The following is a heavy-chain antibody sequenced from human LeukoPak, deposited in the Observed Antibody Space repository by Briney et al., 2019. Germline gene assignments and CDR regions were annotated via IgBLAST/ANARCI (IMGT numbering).Heavy chain of an antibody. CDR2: IYSGGST. Sequence: GGSLRLSCAASGFTVSSNYMSWVRQAPGKGLEWVSVIYSGGSTYYADSVRGRFTISRDNSKNTLYLQMNSLRAEDTAVYYCARELRGLFDYWGQGTLVTVSS. CDR3: ARELRGLFDY. J-gene: IGHJ4*02. V-gene: IGHV3-53*01. CDR1: GFTVSSNY.